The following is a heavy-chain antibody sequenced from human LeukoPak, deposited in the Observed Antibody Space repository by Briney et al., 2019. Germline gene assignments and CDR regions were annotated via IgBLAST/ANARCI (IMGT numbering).Heavy chain of an antibody. V-gene: IGHV4-59*11. CDR1: GGSISSHY. CDR2: IYYSGST. D-gene: IGHD2-2*01. CDR3: ARETIPRYCSSTSCYSGAFDI. Sequence: PSETLSLTCTVSGGSISSHYWSWIRQPPGKGLEWIGYIYYSGSTNYNPSLESRVTISVDTSKNQFSLKLSSVTAADTAVYYCARETIPRYCSSTSCYSGAFDIWGQGTMVTVSS. J-gene: IGHJ3*02.